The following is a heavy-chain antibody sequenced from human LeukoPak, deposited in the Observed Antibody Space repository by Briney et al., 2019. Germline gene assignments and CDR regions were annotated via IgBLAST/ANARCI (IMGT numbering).Heavy chain of an antibody. CDR3: AREYYGDDP. J-gene: IGHJ5*02. CDR2: ISVNGYVK. Sequence: PGGSLRLSCVASGFTFSDHEMTWVSQAPGKGLECVSYISVNGYVKYYPDSVKGRFTIYRDNAKNTLYLQMNSLRAEDTAVYFCAREYYGDDPWGQGTLVTVSS. V-gene: IGHV3-48*03. CDR1: GFTFSDHE. D-gene: IGHD3-10*01.